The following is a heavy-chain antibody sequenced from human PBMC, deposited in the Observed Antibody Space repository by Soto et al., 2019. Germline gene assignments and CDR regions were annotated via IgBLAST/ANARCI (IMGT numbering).Heavy chain of an antibody. V-gene: IGHV3-15*07. CDR2: IKSKTDGGTA. D-gene: IGHD2-2*01. Sequence: EVQLVESGGGLVKPGVSLRLSCAASGFTFTNAWMNWVRQAPGKGLEWVGRIKSKTDGGTADYAAPVKGRFTISRDDSRTTLYLQMNSLKAEDTAVYYCTPGRVPAAAEGYYYSAMDVWGQGTTVTVSS. J-gene: IGHJ6*02. CDR1: GFTFTNAW. CDR3: TPGRVPAAAEGYYYSAMDV.